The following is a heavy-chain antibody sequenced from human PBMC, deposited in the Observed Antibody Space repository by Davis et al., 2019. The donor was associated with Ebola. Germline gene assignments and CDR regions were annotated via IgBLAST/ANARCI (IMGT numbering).Heavy chain of an antibody. V-gene: IGHV3-53*04. J-gene: IGHJ6*02. D-gene: IGHD3-10*01. CDR1: EFIVSNDY. CDR2: IYTGGST. Sequence: GGSLRLSCAVSEFIVSNDYMSWVRQAPGKGLEWVSVIYTGGSTYYAESVKGRFTISRQNSKNTLYLQMNSLRAEDTAVYFCARARYYYGLASYYDSLDYYAMDVWGQGTTVTVSS. CDR3: ARARYYYGLASYYDSLDYYAMDV.